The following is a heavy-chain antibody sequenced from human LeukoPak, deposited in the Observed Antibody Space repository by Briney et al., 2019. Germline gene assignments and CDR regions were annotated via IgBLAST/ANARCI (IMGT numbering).Heavy chain of an antibody. CDR2: MNPNSGNT. Sequence: ASVKVSCKASGYTFTSYDINWVRQATGQGLEWMGWMNPNSGNTGYAQKFQGRVTITRNTSISTAYMELSSLRSEDTAVYYCAGGSSIRYYDFWSGYFGDYYFDHWGQGTLVTVSS. J-gene: IGHJ4*02. D-gene: IGHD3-3*01. CDR3: AGGSSIRYYDFWSGYFGDYYFDH. V-gene: IGHV1-8*03. CDR1: GYTFTSYD.